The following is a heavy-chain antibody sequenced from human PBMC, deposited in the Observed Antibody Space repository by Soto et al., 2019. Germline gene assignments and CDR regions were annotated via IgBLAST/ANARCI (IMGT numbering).Heavy chain of an antibody. CDR3: ARDCSVGSCYPALGA. V-gene: IGHV1-46*01. J-gene: IGHJ5*02. CDR2: INPSGDRT. D-gene: IGHD2-15*01. Sequence: ASVKVSCKASGFSFSDYFMHWVRQAPGQGLEWMGIINPSGDRTDYAQKFQGRVTITRDTSTSTVYMDLSSLRYEDTAVYYCARDCSVGSCYPALGAWGQGTLVTVSS. CDR1: GFSFSDYF.